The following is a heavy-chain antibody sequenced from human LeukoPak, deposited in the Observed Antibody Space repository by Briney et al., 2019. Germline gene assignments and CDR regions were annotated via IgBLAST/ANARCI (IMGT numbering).Heavy chain of an antibody. CDR2: VIPIFGTA. CDR1: GGTFSSYA. Sequence: SVKVSCKASGGTFSSYAISWVRQAPGQGLEWMGGVIPIFGTANYAQKFQGRVTITADESTSTAYMELSSLRSEDTAVYYCARGAVLSAARPGQYAFDIWGQGTMVTVSS. V-gene: IGHV1-69*13. J-gene: IGHJ3*02. CDR3: ARGAVLSAARPGQYAFDI. D-gene: IGHD6-6*01.